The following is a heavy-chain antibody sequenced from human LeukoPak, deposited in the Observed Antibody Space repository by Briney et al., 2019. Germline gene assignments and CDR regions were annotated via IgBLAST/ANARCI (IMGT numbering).Heavy chain of an antibody. D-gene: IGHD3-22*01. Sequence: SVKVSCKASGGTFSSYAISWVRQAPGQGLEWMGRIIPILGIANYAQKFQGRVTITADKSTSTAYMELSSLRSEDTAVYYCAHLDYYDSSGSWGDYWGQGTLVTVSS. J-gene: IGHJ4*02. CDR1: GGTFSSYA. CDR2: IIPILGIA. CDR3: AHLDYYDSSGSWGDY. V-gene: IGHV1-69*04.